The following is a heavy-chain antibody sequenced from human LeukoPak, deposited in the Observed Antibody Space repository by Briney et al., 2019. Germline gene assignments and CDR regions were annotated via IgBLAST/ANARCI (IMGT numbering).Heavy chain of an antibody. Sequence: ASVKVPCKASGYTFTSYGISWVRQAPGQGLEWMGWISAYNGNTNYAQKLQGRVTMTTDTSTSTAYMELRSLRSDDTAVYYCARAGMSIAARPAKYLDCWGQGTLVTVSS. CDR1: GYTFTSYG. V-gene: IGHV1-18*01. J-gene: IGHJ4*02. CDR2: ISAYNGNT. CDR3: ARAGMSIAARPAKYLDC. D-gene: IGHD6-6*01.